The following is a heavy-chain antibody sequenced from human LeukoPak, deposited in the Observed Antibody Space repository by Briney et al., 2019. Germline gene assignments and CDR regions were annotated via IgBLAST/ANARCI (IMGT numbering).Heavy chain of an antibody. CDR1: GYTFTGYY. D-gene: IGHD4-17*01. CDR2: INPNSGGT. Sequence: ASVKVSCKASGYTFTGYYMHWVRQAPGQGLEWMGWINPNSGGTNYAQKFQGRVTMTRDTSINTAYMELSRLTSDDSAMYYCARAVWYGDYGDYWGQGTLVTVSS. CDR3: ARAVWYGDYGDY. J-gene: IGHJ4*02. V-gene: IGHV1-2*02.